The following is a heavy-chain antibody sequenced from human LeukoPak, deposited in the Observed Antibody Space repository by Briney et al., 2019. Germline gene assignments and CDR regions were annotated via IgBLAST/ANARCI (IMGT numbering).Heavy chain of an antibody. Sequence: GGSLRLSCAASGFTFSSYAMHWVRQAPGKGLEYVSAISSDGGSTYYANSVKGRFTISRDNSKNTLYLQMGSLRAEDMAVYYCVNYGMDVWGQGTTVTVSS. V-gene: IGHV3-64*01. CDR1: GFTFSSYA. CDR2: ISSDGGST. J-gene: IGHJ6*02. CDR3: VNYGMDV.